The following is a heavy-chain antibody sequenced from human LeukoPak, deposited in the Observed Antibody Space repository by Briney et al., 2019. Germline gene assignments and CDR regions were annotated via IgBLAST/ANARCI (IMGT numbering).Heavy chain of an antibody. CDR2: ISWNSGSI. V-gene: IGHV3-9*01. Sequence: GGSLRLSCAASGFTFDDYAMHWVRQAPGKGLEWVSGISWNSGSIGYADSVKGRFTISRDNAKNSLYLQMNSLRAEGTALYYCAKAGTIRAPFFDYWGQGTLVTVSS. CDR1: GFTFDDYA. D-gene: IGHD6-13*01. CDR3: AKAGTIRAPFFDY. J-gene: IGHJ4*02.